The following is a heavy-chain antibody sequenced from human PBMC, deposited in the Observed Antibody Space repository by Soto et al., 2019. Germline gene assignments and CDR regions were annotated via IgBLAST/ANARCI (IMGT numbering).Heavy chain of an antibody. J-gene: IGHJ6*02. CDR2: MNDRGST. CDR1: GGSIRSYY. CDR3: ARDSITMVRGVIIGYYGMDV. Sequence: ASETLSLTCTVSGGSIRSYYWSWIRQPPGKGLEWIGYMNDRGSTNYKPSLKSRVTISVDTSKNQFSLKLSSVTAADTAVHYCARDSITMVRGVIIGYYGMDVWGQGTTVTVSS. V-gene: IGHV4-59*01. D-gene: IGHD3-10*01.